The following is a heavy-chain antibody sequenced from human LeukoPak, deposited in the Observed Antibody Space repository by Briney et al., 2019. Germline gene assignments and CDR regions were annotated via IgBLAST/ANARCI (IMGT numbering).Heavy chain of an antibody. Sequence: ASVKVSCTASGYSFSTYAISWVRQAPGQGLEWIGWISVFNGDTKYGQRFQGRVTMTTDASSNTAYMDLGSLRSDDTAVYYCARVRSIVVVPAAPLDYWGQGTPVIVSS. CDR3: ARVRSIVVVPAAPLDY. J-gene: IGHJ4*02. CDR1: GYSFSTYA. V-gene: IGHV1-18*01. D-gene: IGHD2-2*01. CDR2: ISVFNGDT.